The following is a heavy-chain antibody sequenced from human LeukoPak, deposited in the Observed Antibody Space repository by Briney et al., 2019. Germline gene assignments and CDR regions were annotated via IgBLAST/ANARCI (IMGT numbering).Heavy chain of an antibody. D-gene: IGHD3-22*01. J-gene: IGHJ3*02. CDR1: GFTFSNYW. CDR3: ARGARIVVVTSDAFDI. CDR2: IKQDGSEQ. Sequence: GGSLRLSCAAYGFTFSNYWMNWVRQAPGKGLEWVANIKQDGSEQYYVDSVKGRFTISRDNAKNSLYLQMNSLRAEDTAVNYCARGARIVVVTSDAFDIWGQGTMVTVSS. V-gene: IGHV3-7*01.